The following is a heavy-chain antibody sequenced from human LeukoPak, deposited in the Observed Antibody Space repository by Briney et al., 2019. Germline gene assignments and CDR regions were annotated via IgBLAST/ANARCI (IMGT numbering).Heavy chain of an antibody. CDR2: ISGSGGST. D-gene: IGHD5-18*01. CDR1: GFTFSSYA. CDR3: AKALGDSYGYADY. Sequence: GGSLRLSCAASGFTFSSYAMSWVRQAPGKGLEWVSAISGSGGSTYYADSVKGRFTISRDDSKNTLYLQMNSLRAEDTAVYYCAKALGDSYGYADYWGQGTLVTVSS. V-gene: IGHV3-23*01. J-gene: IGHJ4*02.